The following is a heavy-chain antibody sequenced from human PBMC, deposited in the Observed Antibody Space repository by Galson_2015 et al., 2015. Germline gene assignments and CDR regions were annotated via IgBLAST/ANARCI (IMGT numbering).Heavy chain of an antibody. CDR2: IKEDGSEK. J-gene: IGHJ4*02. V-gene: IGHV3-7*03. D-gene: IGHD6-13*01. Sequence: SLRLSCAVSGFTFSEYWMSWVRQAPGKGLEWVANIKEDGSEKNYVDSAQGRFTISRDNAKNPVFLQMNSLRAEDTALYYCARDGGWAAAAGTGGYYFDYWGQGTLVTVSS. CDR3: ARDGGWAAAAGTGGYYFDY. CDR1: GFTFSEYW.